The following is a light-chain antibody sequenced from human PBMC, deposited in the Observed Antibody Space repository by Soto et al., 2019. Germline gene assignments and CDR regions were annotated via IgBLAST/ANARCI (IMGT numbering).Light chain of an antibody. CDR1: QSVLYSSNNKNY. CDR3: QQYYPPWT. J-gene: IGKJ1*01. Sequence: DIVMTQSPDSLAVSLGERATINCKSSQSVLYSSNNKNYLAWYQQKPGQPPKLLIYWASTRESGVPDRFSGSGSGTDFTLTISSLQAEDVAVYYCQQYYPPWTFRQGTKVEIK. CDR2: WAS. V-gene: IGKV4-1*01.